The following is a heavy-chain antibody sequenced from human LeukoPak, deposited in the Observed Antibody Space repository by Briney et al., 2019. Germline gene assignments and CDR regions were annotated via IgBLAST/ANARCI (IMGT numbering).Heavy chain of an antibody. Sequence: GESLKISCKGSGYIFPNYWHGWVRQMPGKGLEWMGFIYAGDSDTTYSPSFQGQVTISADKSINTVYLQWSSLKVSDTAIYYCARQGVDLAPPDFWGQGTLVTVSS. CDR1: GYIFPNYW. V-gene: IGHV5-51*01. J-gene: IGHJ4*02. CDR3: ARQGVDLAPPDF. CDR2: IYAGDSDT. D-gene: IGHD5-12*01.